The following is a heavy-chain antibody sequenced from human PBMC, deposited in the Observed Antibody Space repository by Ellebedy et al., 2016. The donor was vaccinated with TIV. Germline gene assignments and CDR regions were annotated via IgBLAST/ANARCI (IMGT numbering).Heavy chain of an antibody. Sequence: MPSETLSLTCAVHGGSFFTYYWTWIRQPPGKGLAWTGERKHSGSTTYTPSLKSRVTISLDTSTRQFSLRLNSVTAADTAVYYCARVVGAPDGWGQGTTVTVSS. CDR3: ARVVGAPDG. D-gene: IGHD1-26*01. CDR1: GGSFFTYY. J-gene: IGHJ6*01. CDR2: RKHSGST. V-gene: IGHV4-34*01.